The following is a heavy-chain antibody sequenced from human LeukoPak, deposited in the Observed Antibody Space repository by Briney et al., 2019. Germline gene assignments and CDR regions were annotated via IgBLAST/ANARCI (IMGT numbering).Heavy chain of an antibody. CDR3: ARDVSRIAVAGTGLGY. CDR1: GFTFSSYG. Sequence: GGSLRLSCAASGFTFSSYGMHWVRQAPGKGLEWVAVIWYDGSNKYYADSVKGRFTISSDNSKNTLYLQMNSLRAEDTAVYYCARDVSRIAVAGTGLGYWGQGTLVTVSS. CDR2: IWYDGSNK. J-gene: IGHJ4*02. V-gene: IGHV3-33*01. D-gene: IGHD6-19*01.